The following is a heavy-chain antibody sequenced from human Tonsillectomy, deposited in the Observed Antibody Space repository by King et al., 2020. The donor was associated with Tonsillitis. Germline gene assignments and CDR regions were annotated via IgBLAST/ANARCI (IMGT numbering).Heavy chain of an antibody. CDR1: GYTFTGYY. Sequence: QLVQSGAEVKKPGASVRVSCKASGYTFTGYYMHWVRQAPGQGLEWMGWINPNRGSTNYAQKFQGRVTMTRDTSISTAYMELSRLTSDDTAVYYCARGGYDRSVYYFDYWGQGTLVTVSS. CDR2: INPNRGST. V-gene: IGHV1-2*02. CDR3: ARGGYDRSVYYFDY. D-gene: IGHD3-22*01. J-gene: IGHJ4*02.